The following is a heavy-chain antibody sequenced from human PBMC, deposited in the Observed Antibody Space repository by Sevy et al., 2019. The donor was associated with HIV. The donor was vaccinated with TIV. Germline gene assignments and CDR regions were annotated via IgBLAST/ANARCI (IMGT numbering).Heavy chain of an antibody. Sequence: GGSLRLSCIGSGFSFSYYGIHWVRQSPGKGLDWVALISHDGINEYYADSVKGRFTISKDNAKNSLYLQMSSLRAEDTAVYYCAREFDGGPDYWGQGTLVTVSS. D-gene: IGHD3-9*01. CDR1: GFSFSYYG. CDR2: ISHDGINE. J-gene: IGHJ4*02. CDR3: AREFDGGPDY. V-gene: IGHV3-30*03.